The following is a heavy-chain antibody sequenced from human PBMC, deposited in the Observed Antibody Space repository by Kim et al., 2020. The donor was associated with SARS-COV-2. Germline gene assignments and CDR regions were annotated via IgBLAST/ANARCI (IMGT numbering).Heavy chain of an antibody. CDR2: IYYSGST. CDR3: ARQGIKHITIFGVITTNNWFDP. V-gene: IGHV4-39*01. CDR1: GGSISSSSYY. Sequence: SETLSLTCTVSGGSISSSSYYWGWIRQPPGKGPEWIGSIYYSGSTYYNPSLKSRVTISVDTSKNQFSLKLSSVTAADTAVYYCARQGIKHITIFGVITTNNWFDPWGQGTLVTVSS. J-gene: IGHJ5*02. D-gene: IGHD3-3*01.